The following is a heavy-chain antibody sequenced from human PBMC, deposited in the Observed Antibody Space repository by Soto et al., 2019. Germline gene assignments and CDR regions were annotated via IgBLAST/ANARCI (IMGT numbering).Heavy chain of an antibody. CDR3: ARGVWFWELLYSDSPYFDY. J-gene: IGHJ4*02. CDR1: GFTFSSYD. D-gene: IGHD3-10*01. Sequence: EVQLVESGGGLVQPGGSLRLSCAASGFTFSSYDMHWVRQATGKGLEWVSAIGTAGDTYYPGSVKGRFTISRENAKNSLYLQMNSLRAEDTAVYYCARGVWFWELLYSDSPYFDYWGQGTLVTVSS. CDR2: IGTAGDT. V-gene: IGHV3-13*01.